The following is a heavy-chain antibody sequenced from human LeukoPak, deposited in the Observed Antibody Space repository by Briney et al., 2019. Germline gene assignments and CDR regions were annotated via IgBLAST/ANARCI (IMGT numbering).Heavy chain of an antibody. D-gene: IGHD1-14*01. V-gene: IGHV4-39*07. CDR3: ARISGATRYQGRVRWFDP. CDR1: GGSISNSLYY. CDR2: INYGGNT. Sequence: SETLSLNCTVSGGSISNSLYYWGWIRQPPGKGLEWIGSINYGGNTYYNPSFKSLVTISLDTSKNHFSLTLSSVTAADTAIYYCARISGATRYQGRVRWFDPWGQGTLVTVSS. J-gene: IGHJ5*02.